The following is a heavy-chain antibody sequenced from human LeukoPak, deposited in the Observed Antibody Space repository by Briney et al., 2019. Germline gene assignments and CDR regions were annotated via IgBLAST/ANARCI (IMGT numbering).Heavy chain of an antibody. J-gene: IGHJ4*02. CDR3: ARAGGAIFGVVIDSHFDY. CDR2: FYYSASS. V-gene: IGHV4-59*01. CDR1: GGPISSYY. D-gene: IGHD3-3*02. Sequence: PSETLSLTCTVSGGPISSYYWNWIRRSTGKGLEWIGYFYYSASSNYNPSLTSRVTISADTSKNQFSLKVTSVTPADTAVYYCARAGGAIFGVVIDSHFDYWGQGILVSVSS.